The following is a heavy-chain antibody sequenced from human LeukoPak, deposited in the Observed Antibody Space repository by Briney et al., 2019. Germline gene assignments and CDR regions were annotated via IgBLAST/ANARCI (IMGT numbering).Heavy chain of an antibody. V-gene: IGHV1-2*02. D-gene: IGHD3-22*01. Sequence: ASVKVSCKASGYTFTDYYIHWVRQAPGQGLEWMGWINPNSGGTKYAQKFQGRVTMTRDTSISTAYMDLSSLKSDDTAVYYCARESYYYDSSGYDYWGQGTLVTVSS. CDR2: INPNSGGT. CDR3: ARESYYYDSSGYDY. CDR1: GYTFTDYY. J-gene: IGHJ4*02.